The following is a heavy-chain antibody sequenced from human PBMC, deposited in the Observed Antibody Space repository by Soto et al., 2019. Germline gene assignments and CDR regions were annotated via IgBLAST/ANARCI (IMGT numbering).Heavy chain of an antibody. CDR1: GFSLSTSSVG. CDR3: SRTPGHGSSWYFDF. V-gene: IGHV2-5*02. D-gene: IGHD6-13*01. J-gene: IGHJ4*02. Sequence: SGPTLVNPTQTLTLTCTVSGFSLSTSSVGVGWIRQPPGKALEWLALIYWDDDKYYSPPLKTRLTINKDTSKNQVVLTLTNLDPLDTATSHCSRTPGHGSSWYFDFWGQGVLVTVSS. CDR2: IYWDDDK.